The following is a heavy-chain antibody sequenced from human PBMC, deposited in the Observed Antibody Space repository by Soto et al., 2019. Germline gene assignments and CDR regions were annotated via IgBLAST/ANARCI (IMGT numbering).Heavy chain of an antibody. CDR1: GFTFSNAW. Sequence: EVQLVESGGGLVKPGGSLRLSCAASGFTFSNAWMNWVRQAPGKGLEWVGRIKSKTDGGTTYYAAPVTSRFTISRHESKNTLSLEMNSQKTEDTAVYYCTTQSPIDQLDTSYYSYGMDVWGQGTTVTVSS. D-gene: IGHD6-6*01. V-gene: IGHV3-15*07. J-gene: IGHJ6*02. CDR2: IKSKTDGGTT. CDR3: TTQSPIDQLDTSYYSYGMDV.